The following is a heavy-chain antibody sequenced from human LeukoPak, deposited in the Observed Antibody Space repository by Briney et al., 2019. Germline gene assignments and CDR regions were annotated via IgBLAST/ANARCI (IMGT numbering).Heavy chain of an antibody. Sequence: GGSLRLSCAASGFTFSSYWMSWVRQAPGKGLEWVANIKQDGSEKYYVDSVKGRFTISRDNAKNSLYLQMNSLRAEDTAVYFCARDPLRATGSFDYWGQGTLVTVSS. CDR1: GFTFSSYW. CDR3: ARDPLRATGSFDY. J-gene: IGHJ4*02. V-gene: IGHV3-7*01. D-gene: IGHD1-1*01. CDR2: IKQDGSEK.